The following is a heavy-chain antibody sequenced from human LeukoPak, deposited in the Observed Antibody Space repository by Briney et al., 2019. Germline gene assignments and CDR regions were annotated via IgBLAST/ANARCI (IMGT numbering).Heavy chain of an antibody. Sequence: ASVKVSCKASGYTFTSYGISWVRQAPGQGLEWMGWISAYNGNTNYAQKLQGRVTMTTDTSTSTAYMELRSLRSDDTAVYYCARDQGAASWRSWFDPWGQGTLVTVSS. CDR2: ISAYNGNT. D-gene: IGHD6-13*01. J-gene: IGHJ5*02. V-gene: IGHV1-18*01. CDR1: GYTFTSYG. CDR3: ARDQGAASWRSWFDP.